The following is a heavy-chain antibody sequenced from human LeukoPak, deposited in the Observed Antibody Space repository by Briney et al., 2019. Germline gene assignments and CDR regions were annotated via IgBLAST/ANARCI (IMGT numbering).Heavy chain of an antibody. D-gene: IGHD6-19*01. J-gene: IGHJ4*02. CDR3: VRSVVAGSGNFDY. CDR1: GYTFTGYY. CDR2: INPNSGGT. V-gene: IGHV1-2*02. Sequence: ASVKVSCKASGYTFTGYYMHWVRQAPGQGLEWMGWINPNSGGTKTAQTFQGRVTMTRDTSISTAYMELSRLRSDDTAVYFCVRSVVAGSGNFDYWGQGTLVTVSS.